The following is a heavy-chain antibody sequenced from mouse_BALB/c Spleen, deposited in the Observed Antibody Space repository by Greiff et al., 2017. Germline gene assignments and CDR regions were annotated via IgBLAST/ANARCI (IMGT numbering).Heavy chain of an antibody. D-gene: IGHD2-3*01. Sequence: QVQLQQSGPGLVAPSQSLSITCTVSGFSLTSYGVHWVRQPPGKGLEWLGVIWAGGSTNYNSALMSRLSISKDNSKSQVFLKMNSLQTDDTAMYYCARGEGYYSPWFAYWGQGTLVTVSA. CDR2: IWAGGST. J-gene: IGHJ3*01. CDR3: ARGEGYYSPWFAY. CDR1: GFSLTSYG. V-gene: IGHV2-9*02.